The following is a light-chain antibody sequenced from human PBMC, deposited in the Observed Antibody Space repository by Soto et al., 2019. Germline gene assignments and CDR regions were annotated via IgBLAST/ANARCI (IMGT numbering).Light chain of an antibody. Sequence: QSALTQPASVSGSPGQSITISCTGTSSDVGSYNLVSWYQQHPDKAPKLMIYEGSRRPSGASNRFSGSKSGNTASLTISGLQAEDEADYYCCSYAGSSTFVVFGGGTKLTVL. CDR1: SSDVGSYNL. J-gene: IGLJ2*01. CDR3: CSYAGSSTFVV. CDR2: EGS. V-gene: IGLV2-23*03.